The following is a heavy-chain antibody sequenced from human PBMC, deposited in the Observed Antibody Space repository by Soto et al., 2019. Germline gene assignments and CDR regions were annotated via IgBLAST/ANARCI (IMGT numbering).Heavy chain of an antibody. J-gene: IGHJ6*02. V-gene: IGHV4-34*01. CDR2: INHSGST. Sequence: TLSLTCAVYGGSFSGYYWSWIRQPPGKGLEWIGEINHSGSTNYNPSLKSRVTISVDTSKNQFSLKLSSVTAADTAVYYCARGPPLRYFDWLIYYYGMDVWGQGTTVTVSS. CDR3: ARGPPLRYFDWLIYYYGMDV. CDR1: GGSFSGYY. D-gene: IGHD3-9*01.